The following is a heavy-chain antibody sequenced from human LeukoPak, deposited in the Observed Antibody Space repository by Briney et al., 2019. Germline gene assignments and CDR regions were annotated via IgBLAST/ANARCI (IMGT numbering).Heavy chain of an antibody. CDR3: ARDYRARLDY. Sequence: PGGSLRLSCAASGFAFSSYGMHWVRQAPGKGLEWISYISSSSNTIYYADSVKGRFTISRDNAKNSLYLQMNSLRAEDTAVYYCARDYRARLDYWGQGTLVTVSS. CDR2: ISSSSNTI. J-gene: IGHJ4*02. V-gene: IGHV3-48*01. CDR1: GFAFSSYG.